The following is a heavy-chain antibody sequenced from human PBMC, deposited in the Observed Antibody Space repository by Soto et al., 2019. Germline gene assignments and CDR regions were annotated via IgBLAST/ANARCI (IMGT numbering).Heavy chain of an antibody. CDR1: GGSISSGGYY. Sequence: QVQLQESGPGLVKPSQTLSLTCTVSGGSISSGGYYWSWIRQHPGKGLEWIGYIYYSGSTYYNPALKSRVNISVDTSKNQFSLKLSSVTAADTAVYYCARGQYYYDSSGYYSKYFQHWGQGTLVTVSS. CDR3: ARGQYYYDSSGYYSKYFQH. V-gene: IGHV4-31*03. CDR2: IYYSGST. D-gene: IGHD3-22*01. J-gene: IGHJ1*01.